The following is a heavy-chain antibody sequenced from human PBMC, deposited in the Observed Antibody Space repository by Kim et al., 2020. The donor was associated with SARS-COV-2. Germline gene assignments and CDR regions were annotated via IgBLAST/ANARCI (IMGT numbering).Heavy chain of an antibody. CDR3: ARDLDKVEDMIWFGELLQGMHYYYGMDV. CDR2: ISSSSSTI. D-gene: IGHD3-10*01. V-gene: IGHV3-48*02. J-gene: IGHJ6*02. CDR1: GFTFSSYS. Sequence: GGSLRLSCAASGFTFSSYSMNWVRQAPGKGLEWVSYISSSSSTIYYADSVKGRFTISRDNAKNSLYLQMNSLRDEDTAVYYCARDLDKVEDMIWFGELLQGMHYYYGMDVWGQGTTVTVSS.